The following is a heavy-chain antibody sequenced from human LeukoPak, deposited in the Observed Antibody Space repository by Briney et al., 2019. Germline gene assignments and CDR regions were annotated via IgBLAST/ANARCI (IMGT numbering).Heavy chain of an antibody. CDR1: GYTLTDYY. CDR2: INPNSGAT. CDR3: ARIPKRPDCGGPCYYFDY. Sequence: ASVKVSCKASGYTLTDYYMHWVRQAPGQGLEWMAWINPNSGATIYAQNFQDRVTVTRDTSISTAYMELSSLRSDDTAVYYCARIPKRPDCGGPCYYFDYWGRGTLVTVSS. V-gene: IGHV1-2*02. D-gene: IGHD2-21*01. J-gene: IGHJ4*02.